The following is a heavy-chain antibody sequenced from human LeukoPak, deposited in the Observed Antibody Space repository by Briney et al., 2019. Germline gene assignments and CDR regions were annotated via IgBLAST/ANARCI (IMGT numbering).Heavy chain of an antibody. CDR2: IGRRGIST. CDR1: GFTFRTYE. J-gene: IGHJ6*04. Sequence: GRSLRLSCAASGFTFRTYEMSWVRQAPGKGLKWVSNIGRRGISTWYADSVKGRFTISRDNAKNSLCLQINSLTVEDTAVYYCARRLPYYGMDVWGKGTTVTVSS. V-gene: IGHV3-48*03. CDR3: ARRLPYYGMDV.